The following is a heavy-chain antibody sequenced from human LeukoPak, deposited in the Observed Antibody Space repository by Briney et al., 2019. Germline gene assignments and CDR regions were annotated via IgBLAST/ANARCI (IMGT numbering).Heavy chain of an antibody. CDR1: GGSISSGGYY. V-gene: IGHV4-39*01. CDR3: ARQTSPDWNYAVRFDP. CDR2: IYYSGST. Sequence: PSETLSLTCTVSGGSISSGGYYWSWIRQHPGKGLEWIGYIYYSGSTYYNPSLKSRVTISVDTSKNQFSLRLSSVTAADTAVYYCARQTSPDWNYAVRFDPWGQGTLVTVSS. J-gene: IGHJ5*02. D-gene: IGHD1-7*01.